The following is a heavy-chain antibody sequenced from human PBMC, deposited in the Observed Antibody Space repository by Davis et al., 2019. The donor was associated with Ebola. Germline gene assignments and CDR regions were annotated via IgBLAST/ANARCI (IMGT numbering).Heavy chain of an antibody. CDR3: ARERRGYCSGGSCYSYGMDV. Sequence: GGSLRLSCAASGFTFSDYYMSWIRQAPGKGLEWVSYISSSGSTIYYADSVKGRFTISRDNAKNSLYLQMNSLRAEDTAVYYCARERRGYCSGGSCYSYGMDVWGQGTTVTVSS. CDR1: GFTFSDYY. V-gene: IGHV3-11*04. CDR2: ISSSGSTI. D-gene: IGHD2-15*01. J-gene: IGHJ6*02.